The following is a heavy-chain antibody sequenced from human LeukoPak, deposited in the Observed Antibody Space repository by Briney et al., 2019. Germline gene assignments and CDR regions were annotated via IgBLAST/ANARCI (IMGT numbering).Heavy chain of an antibody. V-gene: IGHV3-30-3*01. Sequence: GRSLRLSCAASGFAFSSYAMHWVRQAPGKGLNGVQINNYDGSDKFYGDSVKGRFTISRDNSKNTLYLQMNNLRAEDTAVYYCARDPKRYCSGGSCYVDSWGQGTLVTVSS. CDR3: ARDPKRYCSGGSCYVDS. D-gene: IGHD2-15*01. CDR1: GFAFSSYA. J-gene: IGHJ4*02. CDR2: NNYDGSDK.